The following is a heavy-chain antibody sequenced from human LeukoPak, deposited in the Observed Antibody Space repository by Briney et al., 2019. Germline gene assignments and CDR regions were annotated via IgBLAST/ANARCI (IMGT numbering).Heavy chain of an antibody. CDR2: INPNSGGT. J-gene: IGHJ4*02. CDR3: VRGGALYYDFWD. Sequence: ASVKVSCKASGYTFTSYGISWVRQAPGQGLEWMGWINPNSGGTNYAQKFQGRVTMTRDTSISTAYMELTRLRSDDTAVYYCVRGGALYYDFWDWGQGTLVTVSS. D-gene: IGHD3-3*01. V-gene: IGHV1-2*02. CDR1: GYTFTSYG.